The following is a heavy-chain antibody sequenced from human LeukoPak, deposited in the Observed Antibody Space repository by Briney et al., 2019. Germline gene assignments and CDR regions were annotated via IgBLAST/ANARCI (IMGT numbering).Heavy chain of an antibody. Sequence: PSETLSLTCTVSGGSISGYYWSWIRQPPGKGLEWIGYIYYSGGTNYNPSLKRRVTISVDTSKNQFSLKLSSVTAADTAVYYCARVSGSYFSYYFDYWGEGTLVTVSS. CDR2: IYYSGGT. CDR3: ARVSGSYFSYYFDY. V-gene: IGHV4-59*01. D-gene: IGHD1-26*01. CDR1: GGSISGYY. J-gene: IGHJ4*02.